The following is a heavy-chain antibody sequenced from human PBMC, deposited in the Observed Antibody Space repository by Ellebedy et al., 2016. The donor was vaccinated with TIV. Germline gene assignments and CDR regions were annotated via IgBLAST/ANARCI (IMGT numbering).Heavy chain of an antibody. J-gene: IGHJ4*02. V-gene: IGHV3-48*01. D-gene: IGHD4-17*01. CDR1: GFTFSSYS. Sequence: PGGSLRLSCVGSGFTFSSYSMNWVRQAPGKGLEWVSYISSSSSTIYYADSVKGRFTISRDNAKNSLYLQMNSLRAEDTAVYYCARGFRGVTTPPDYWGQGTLVTVSS. CDR2: ISSSSSTI. CDR3: ARGFRGVTTPPDY.